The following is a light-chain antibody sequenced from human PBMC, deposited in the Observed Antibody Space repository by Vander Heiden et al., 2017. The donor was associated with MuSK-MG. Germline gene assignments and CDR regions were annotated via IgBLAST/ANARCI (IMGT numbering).Light chain of an antibody. CDR3: QQSYSTPHT. J-gene: IGKJ4*01. V-gene: IGKV1-39*01. Sequence: DIQMTQSPSSLSASVGDRVTITCRASQSISSYLNWYQQKPGKAPKLLIYAASSLQSGVPSRFSGCGSGTAFTLTISSMQPEDFATYFCQQSYSTPHTFGGGTKVEIK. CDR1: QSISSY. CDR2: AAS.